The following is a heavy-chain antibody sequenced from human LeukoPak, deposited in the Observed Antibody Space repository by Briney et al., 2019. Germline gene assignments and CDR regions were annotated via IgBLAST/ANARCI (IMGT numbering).Heavy chain of an antibody. J-gene: IGHJ4*02. CDR3: ARDRLEGGETFDS. CDR2: ITGSSSYI. Sequence: GGSLRLFCAASGFSFRSYSMDWVRQAPGKGLEWVSSITGSSSYISYADSVKGRFTIPRDNAENSLFLQMNSLRPEDTAVYFCARDRLEGGETFDSWGQGTLVTVSS. V-gene: IGHV3-21*01. D-gene: IGHD1-1*01. CDR1: GFSFRSYS.